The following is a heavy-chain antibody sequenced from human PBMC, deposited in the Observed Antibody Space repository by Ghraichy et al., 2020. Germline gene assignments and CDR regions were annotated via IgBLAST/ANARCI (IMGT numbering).Heavy chain of an antibody. V-gene: IGHV4-34*01. D-gene: IGHD2-2*03. CDR1: GGSFSGYY. CDR3: AREYGYCGSTICLFDFFYYGVDD. CDR2: INHRGRS. J-gene: IGHJ6*02. Sequence: SETLSLTCAVYGGSFSGYYWRWIRQAPGKGLEWIGDINHRGRSNYNPSLESRVTISVDTSKNQFSLKETSVTAADTAIYYCAREYGYCGSTICLFDFFYYGVDDWGQGTPVTVSS.